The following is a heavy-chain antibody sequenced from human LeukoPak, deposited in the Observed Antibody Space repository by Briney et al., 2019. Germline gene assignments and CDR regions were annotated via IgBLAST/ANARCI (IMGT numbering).Heavy chain of an antibody. J-gene: IGHJ4*02. CDR2: ISGSGDNT. Sequence: GGSLRLSCAASGFTFSSYAMSWVRQAPGKGLEWVSGISGSGDNTYYADSVKGRFTISRDNSKNTLYVQMNSLRAEDTAVYYCTRERDLSLYYFAYWGQGTLVTVSS. CDR1: GFTFSSYA. V-gene: IGHV3-23*01. CDR3: TRERDLSLYYFAY.